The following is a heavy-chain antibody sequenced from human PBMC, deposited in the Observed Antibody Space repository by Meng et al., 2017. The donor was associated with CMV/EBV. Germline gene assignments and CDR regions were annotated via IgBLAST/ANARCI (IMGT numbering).Heavy chain of an antibody. Sequence: GESLKISCAASGFALDTQMMTWVRQAPGKGLEWVATISSSSKYIHYSPSMTGRVTVSRDNAKNLLYLQMNSLSAEDTAVYFCATVRNNPEFDLWGQGTTVTVSS. CDR1: GFALDTQM. CDR3: ATVRNNPEFDL. CDR2: ISSSSKYI. J-gene: IGHJ6*02. V-gene: IGHV3-21*01.